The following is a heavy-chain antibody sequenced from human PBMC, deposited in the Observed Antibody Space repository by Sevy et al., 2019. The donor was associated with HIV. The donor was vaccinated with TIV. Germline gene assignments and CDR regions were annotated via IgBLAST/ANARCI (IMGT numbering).Heavy chain of an antibody. CDR2: ISSISSPT. J-gene: IGHJ4*02. Sequence: GGSLRLSCTASGFTFSGYSMNWVRQAPGKGLEWVSYISSISSPTYYVDSVKGRFTISRDNAKNSLYLQMNSLRDEDTAVYYCVREGIGEARDFDYWGQGTLVTVSS. V-gene: IGHV3-48*02. CDR1: GFTFSGYS. CDR3: VREGIGEARDFDY. D-gene: IGHD3-3*01.